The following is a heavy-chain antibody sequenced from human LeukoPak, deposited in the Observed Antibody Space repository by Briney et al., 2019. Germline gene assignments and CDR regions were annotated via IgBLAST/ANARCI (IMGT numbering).Heavy chain of an antibody. Sequence: GGSLRLSCAASGFTFSYWMNWVRQAPGKGLEWVANIKQDGSEKYYVDSVKGRFTISRDNAKNSLYLQMNSLRAEDTAVYYCARRDLPGGYWGQGTLVTVSS. V-gene: IGHV3-7*01. J-gene: IGHJ4*02. CDR1: GFTFSYW. CDR2: IKQDGSEK. CDR3: ARRDLPGGY. D-gene: IGHD3-10*01.